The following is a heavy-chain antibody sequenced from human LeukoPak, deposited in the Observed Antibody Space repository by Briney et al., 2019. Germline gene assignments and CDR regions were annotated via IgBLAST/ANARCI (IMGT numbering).Heavy chain of an antibody. CDR2: IYYRGNT. J-gene: IGHJ4*02. D-gene: IGHD7-27*01. CDR3: ARKTNWGSVDY. Sequence: PSETLSLTCTVSGGSIISYYWSWIRQPPGKGLEWIGHIYYRGNTNYNPSLKSRVSISVDTSKNQFSLKLSSVTAADTAVYYCARKTNWGSVDYWGPGTLVTVSS. CDR1: GGSIISYY. V-gene: IGHV4-59*01.